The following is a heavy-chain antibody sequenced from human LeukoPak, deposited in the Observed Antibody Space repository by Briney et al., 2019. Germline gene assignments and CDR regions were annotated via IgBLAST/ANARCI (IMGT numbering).Heavy chain of an antibody. Sequence: GGSLRLSCAASGLTFRNYAMTWVRQAPGKGLEWVSTISADGASTFYADSVKGRFTISRDNAKNSLFLQMNTLKAEDTAVYYCARLELGWGAYYYYGMDVWGQGTTVTVSS. V-gene: IGHV3-23*01. D-gene: IGHD3-10*01. CDR2: ISADGAST. CDR1: GLTFRNYA. J-gene: IGHJ6*02. CDR3: ARLELGWGAYYYYGMDV.